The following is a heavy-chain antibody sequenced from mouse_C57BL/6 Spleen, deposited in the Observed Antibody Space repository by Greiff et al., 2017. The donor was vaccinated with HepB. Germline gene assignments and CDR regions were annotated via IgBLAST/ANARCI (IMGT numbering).Heavy chain of an antibody. CDR3: ARKKNYYDGSSLWYFDV. CDR2: IYPGSGST. J-gene: IGHJ1*03. Sequence: QVQLQQPGAELVKPGASVKMSCKASGYTFTSYWITWVKQRPGQGLEWIGDIYPGSGSTNYTEKFKSKTTLTVDTSSSTAYMQLSSLTSKDSAVYYGARKKNYYDGSSLWYFDVWGTGTTVTVSS. CDR1: GYTFTSYW. V-gene: IGHV1-55*01. D-gene: IGHD1-1*01.